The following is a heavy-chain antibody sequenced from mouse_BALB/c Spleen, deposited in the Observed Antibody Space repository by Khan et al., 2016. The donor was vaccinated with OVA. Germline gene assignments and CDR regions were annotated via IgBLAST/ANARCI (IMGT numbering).Heavy chain of an antibody. CDR2: IYPGSGTT. CDR3: ARSYDNDGAWFDY. V-gene: IGHV1-81*01. J-gene: IGHJ3*01. CDR1: GYKFTDYV. Sequence: QVQLQQPGPELVKPGASVKMSCKASGYKFTDYVISWVKQRIGQGLEWIGDIYPGSGTTYYNERFEGKATLTADKTSNTAYMQFRSLTSEDSAVYFCARSYDNDGAWFDYWGQGTLVTVSA. D-gene: IGHD2-4*01.